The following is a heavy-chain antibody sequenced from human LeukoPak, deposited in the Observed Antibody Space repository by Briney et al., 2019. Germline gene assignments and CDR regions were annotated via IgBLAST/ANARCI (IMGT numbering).Heavy chain of an antibody. J-gene: IGHJ6*02. CDR3: ARDEWAGYYDSSGYADGMDV. D-gene: IGHD3-22*01. V-gene: IGHV1-18*01. CDR1: GYTFTSYG. Sequence: GASVKVSCKASGYTFTSYGISWVRQAPGQGLEWMGWISAYNGNTNYAQKLQGRVTMTTDTSTSTAYMEPRSLRSDDTAVYYCARDEWAGYYDSSGYADGMDVWGQGTTVTVSS. CDR2: ISAYNGNT.